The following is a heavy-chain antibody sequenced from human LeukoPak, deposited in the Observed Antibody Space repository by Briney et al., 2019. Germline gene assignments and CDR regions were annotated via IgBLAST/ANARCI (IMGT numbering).Heavy chain of an antibody. V-gene: IGHV3-48*03. CDR1: CVSFISFQ. D-gene: IGHD2-15*01. CDR2: ISSSGSTI. Sequence: PSSGAACVSFISFQKRSGRPDPPGGGGGGFFISSSGSTIYYADSVKGRFTISRDNAKNSLYLQMNSLRAEDTAVYYCARMHCSGGSCYAIDYWGQGTLVTVSS. J-gene: IGHJ4*02. CDR3: ARMHCSGGSCYAIDY.